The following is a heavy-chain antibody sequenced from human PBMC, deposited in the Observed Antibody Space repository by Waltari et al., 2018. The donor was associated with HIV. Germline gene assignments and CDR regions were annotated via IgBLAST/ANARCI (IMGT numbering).Heavy chain of an antibody. CDR1: QYTFTAFD. CDR2: MTPKSGNT. V-gene: IGHV1-8*01. J-gene: IGHJ6*02. D-gene: IGHD4-17*01. Sequence: QVQLVQSGAEVKKPGASVKVSCKASQYTFTAFDLNWVRQATGQGLEWMGWMTPKSGNTGYAEKFQGRVTITRNTSTDTAYMELSSLRSDDTAMYDCTRGWTTRYYYGLDVGGQGTTVIVSS. CDR3: TRGWTTRYYYGLDV.